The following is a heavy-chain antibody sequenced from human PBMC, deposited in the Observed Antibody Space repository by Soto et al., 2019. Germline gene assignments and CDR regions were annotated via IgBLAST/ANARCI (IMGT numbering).Heavy chain of an antibody. CDR1: GYSFTSYW. CDR2: IYPGDSDT. Sequence: PXESLTISGKGSGYSFTSYWIGLVRQMPGKGLEWMGIIYPGDSDTRYSPSFQGQVTISADKSISTAYLQWSSLKASDTAMYYCARVNVDTAMVFDYWGQGTLVTVSS. D-gene: IGHD5-18*01. V-gene: IGHV5-51*01. J-gene: IGHJ4*02. CDR3: ARVNVDTAMVFDY.